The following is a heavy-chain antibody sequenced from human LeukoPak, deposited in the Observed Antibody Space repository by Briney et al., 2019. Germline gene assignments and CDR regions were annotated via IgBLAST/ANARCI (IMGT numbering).Heavy chain of an antibody. CDR2: INPNTGGT. J-gene: IGHJ4*02. Sequence: ASVKVSCKASGYTFIGYYMHWVRQAPGQGLEWMGWINPNTGGTNYAQKFQGWVTMTRDTSISTAYMELSRLRSDDTAVYYCARGGTRQQLVPCGYWGQGTLVTVSS. CDR3: ARGGTRQQLVPCGY. V-gene: IGHV1-2*04. D-gene: IGHD6-13*01. CDR1: GYTFIGYY.